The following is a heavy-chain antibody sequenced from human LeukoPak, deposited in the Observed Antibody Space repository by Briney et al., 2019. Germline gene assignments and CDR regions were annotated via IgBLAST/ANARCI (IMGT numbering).Heavy chain of an antibody. J-gene: IGHJ6*02. CDR1: GFTFSSYG. CDR3: ARGRGYYYGSGSPNSMDV. D-gene: IGHD3-10*01. V-gene: IGHV3-33*01. CDR2: IWYDGSNK. Sequence: GGSLRLSCAASGFTFSSYGMHWVRQAPGKGLEWVAVIWYDGSNKYYADSVKGRFTISRDNSKNTLYLQMNSLRAEDTAVYYCARGRGYYYGSGSPNSMDVWGQGTTVTVSS.